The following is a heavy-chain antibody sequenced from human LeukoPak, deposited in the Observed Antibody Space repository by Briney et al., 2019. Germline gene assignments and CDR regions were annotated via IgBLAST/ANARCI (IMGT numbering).Heavy chain of an antibody. CDR1: GFTVSSNY. Sequence: GGSLRLSCAASGFTVSSNYMSWVRQAPGKGLEWVSVIYSGGSTYYADSVKGRFTISRDNSKNTLYLQMNSLRAEDTAVYYCARPVDVSPYYYGMDVWGQGTTVTASS. CDR2: IYSGGST. J-gene: IGHJ6*02. V-gene: IGHV3-66*04. CDR3: ARPVDVSPYYYGMDV. D-gene: IGHD2-8*01.